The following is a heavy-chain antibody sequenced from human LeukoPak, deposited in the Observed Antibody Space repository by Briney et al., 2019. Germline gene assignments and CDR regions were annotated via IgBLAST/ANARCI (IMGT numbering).Heavy chain of an antibody. Sequence: SETLSLTCTVSGVSIRSSNNFWGWIRQPPGKGLEWIGSMHYSGTTYYIPSLRSRATISVDTSKNQFSLKLSSVTAADTAVYYCARGRWFGELLWGFFDYWGQGTLVTVSS. D-gene: IGHD3-10*01. J-gene: IGHJ4*02. CDR2: MHYSGTT. CDR3: ARGRWFGELLWGFFDY. CDR1: GVSIRSSNNF. V-gene: IGHV4-39*07.